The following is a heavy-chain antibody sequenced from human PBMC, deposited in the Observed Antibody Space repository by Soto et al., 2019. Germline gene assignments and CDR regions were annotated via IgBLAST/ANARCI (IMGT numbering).Heavy chain of an antibody. CDR2: IYYSGST. V-gene: IGHV4-59*01. D-gene: IGHD2-15*01. CDR1: GGSITSYF. CDR3: ASALYCSGGSCSFDP. J-gene: IGHJ5*02. Sequence: SETLSITCTVSGGSITSYFWSWIRQPPGKGLEWIGYIYYSGSTNYNPSLTSRVTISVDTSKNQFSLKLSSVTAADTAVYYCASALYCSGGSCSFDPWGQGTLVTVSS.